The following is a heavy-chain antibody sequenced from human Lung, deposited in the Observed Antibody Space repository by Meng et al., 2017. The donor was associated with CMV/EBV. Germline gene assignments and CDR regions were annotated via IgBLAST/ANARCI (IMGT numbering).Heavy chain of an antibody. Sequence: GGSLRLSCAASGFTFSSYDMHWVRQATGKGLEWVSAIGTAGDTYYPGSVKGRFTISRENAKNSLYLQMNSLRAGDTAVYYCARARAGRGDYYYYYGMAVWGQGTAVTVSS. J-gene: IGHJ6*02. D-gene: IGHD5-24*01. CDR1: GFTFSSYD. V-gene: IGHV3-13*01. CDR2: IGTAGDT. CDR3: ARARAGRGDYYYYYGMAV.